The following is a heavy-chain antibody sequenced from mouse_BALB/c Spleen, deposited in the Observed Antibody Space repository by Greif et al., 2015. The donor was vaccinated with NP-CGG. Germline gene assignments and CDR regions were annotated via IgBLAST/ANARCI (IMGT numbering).Heavy chain of an antibody. V-gene: IGHV1-9*01. D-gene: IGHD2-1*01. CDR1: GYTFSSYW. Sequence: QVQLQQSGAELMKPGASVKISCKATGYTFSSYWIEWVKQRPGHGLEWIGEILPGSGSTNYNEKFKGKATFTADTSSNTAYMQLSSLTSGDSAVYYCARRNLLLTMDYWGQGTSVTVSS. J-gene: IGHJ4*01. CDR3: ARRNLLLTMDY. CDR2: ILPGSGST.